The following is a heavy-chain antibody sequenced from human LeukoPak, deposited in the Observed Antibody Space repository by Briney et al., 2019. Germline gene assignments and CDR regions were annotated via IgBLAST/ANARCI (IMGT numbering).Heavy chain of an antibody. CDR3: AREGSGHGIYCSGGSCYTPNDALDI. V-gene: IGHV4-4*07. D-gene: IGHD2-15*01. Sequence: PSETLSLTCTVSGGSISNYYWSWIRQPAGKGLEWIGRIYTSGSTIYNPSLKSRVTMSVDTSKNQFSLKLSSVTAADTAVYYCAREGSGHGIYCSGGSCYTPNDALDIWGQGTMVTVSS. CDR2: IYTSGST. J-gene: IGHJ3*02. CDR1: GGSISNYY.